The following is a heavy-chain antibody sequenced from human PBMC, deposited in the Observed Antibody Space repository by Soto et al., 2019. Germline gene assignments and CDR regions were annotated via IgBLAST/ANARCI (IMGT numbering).Heavy chain of an antibody. CDR3: ARSVTTHLEADF. V-gene: IGHV1-2*04. D-gene: IGHD4-17*01. Sequence: QVQLVQSGAEVKKPGASVKVSCKASGYTFTTYYINWVRQAPGQGLEWMGWINPNTGATNYAQKFQGWVILTRDTSVTTAYMEVSRLTSGDTAVYFCARSVTTHLEADFWGQGTLVTVSS. CDR1: GYTFTTYY. J-gene: IGHJ4*02. CDR2: INPNTGAT.